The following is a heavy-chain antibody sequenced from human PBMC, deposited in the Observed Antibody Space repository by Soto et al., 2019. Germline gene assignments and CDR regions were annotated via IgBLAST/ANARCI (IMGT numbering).Heavy chain of an antibody. D-gene: IGHD3-16*01. J-gene: IGHJ4*02. CDR2: IYYSGGT. CDR1: GGSISSYY. Sequence: SETLSLTCTVSGGSISSYYWSWIRQPPGKGLEWIGSIYYSGGTYYNPSLKSRVTISVDTSKNQFSLKLSSVTAADTAVYYCAREYDYVWGSYDYWGQGTLVTVSS. CDR3: AREYDYVWGSYDY. V-gene: IGHV4-59*12.